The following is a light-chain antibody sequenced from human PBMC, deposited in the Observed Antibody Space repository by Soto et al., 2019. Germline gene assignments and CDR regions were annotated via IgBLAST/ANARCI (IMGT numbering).Light chain of an antibody. CDR3: QTWGTGIRV. CDR2: VNSDGSH. CDR1: SGYSSYA. V-gene: IGLV4-69*01. Sequence: QLVLTQSPSASASLGASVKLTCTLSSGYSSYAVAWHQQQPEKGPRYLMKVNSDGSHTKGDEIPDRFAGSSSGAERYLTISSLQSEDEADYYCQTWGTGIRVFGTGTKLTVL. J-gene: IGLJ1*01.